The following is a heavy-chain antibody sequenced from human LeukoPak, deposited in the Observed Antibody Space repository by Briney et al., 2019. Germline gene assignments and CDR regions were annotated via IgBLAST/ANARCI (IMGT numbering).Heavy chain of an antibody. J-gene: IGHJ6*02. Sequence: GGSLRLSCAASGFTFSSYAMSWVRQAPGKGLEWVSAISGSGGSTYYADSVKGRFTISTDNSKNTLYLQMNSLRAEDTAVYYCAKSTIFGVVTYYYGMDVWGQGTTVTVSS. CDR1: GFTFSSYA. V-gene: IGHV3-23*01. CDR3: AKSTIFGVVTYYYGMDV. D-gene: IGHD3-3*01. CDR2: ISGSGGST.